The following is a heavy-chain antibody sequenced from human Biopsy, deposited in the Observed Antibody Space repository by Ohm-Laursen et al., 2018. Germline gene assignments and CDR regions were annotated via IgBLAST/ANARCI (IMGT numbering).Heavy chain of an antibody. V-gene: IGHV3-21*01. J-gene: IGHJ4*02. CDR1: GFTFSGYS. CDR3: VRDGEAKYCKHGVCPSDF. CDR2: ISASGNDK. D-gene: IGHD2-8*01. Sequence: SLRLSCSASGFTFSGYSMSWVRQAPGKGLEWVSFISASGNDKYYTDSVKGRFTVSRDNGKNSVYLQMNSMRVEDTDVYNCVRDGEAKYCKHGVCPSDFWGQGTLVTVSS.